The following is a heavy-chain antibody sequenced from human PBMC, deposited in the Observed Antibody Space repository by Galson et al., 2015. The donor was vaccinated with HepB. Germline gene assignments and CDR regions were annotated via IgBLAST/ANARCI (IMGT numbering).Heavy chain of an antibody. V-gene: IGHV1-3*01. CDR3: ARGSITIFGVVIPAYMDV. J-gene: IGHJ6*03. CDR1: GYTFTSYA. D-gene: IGHD3-3*01. Sequence: SVKVSCKASGYTFTSYAMHWVRQAPGQRLEWMGWINAGNGNTKYSQKFQGRVTITRDTSASTAYMELSSLRSEDTAVYYCARGSITIFGVVIPAYMDVWGKGTTVTVSS. CDR2: INAGNGNT.